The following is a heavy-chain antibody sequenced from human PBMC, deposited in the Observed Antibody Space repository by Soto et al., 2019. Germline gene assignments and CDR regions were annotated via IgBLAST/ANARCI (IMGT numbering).Heavy chain of an antibody. Sequence: ESGGGLVQPGGSLRLSYAASGFTVSNNYMSWVRQAPGKGLEWVSIIYSGGSTYYADSVRGRFTISRDNSKNTLYLQVNSLRAEDTAVYYCARRRRPYGDYYFDYWGQGTLVTVSS. J-gene: IGHJ4*02. CDR2: IYSGGST. CDR3: ARRRRPYGDYYFDY. V-gene: IGHV3-66*04. D-gene: IGHD4-17*01. CDR1: GFTVSNNY.